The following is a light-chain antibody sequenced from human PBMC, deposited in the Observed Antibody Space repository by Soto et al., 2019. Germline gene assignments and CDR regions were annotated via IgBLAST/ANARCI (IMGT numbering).Light chain of an antibody. Sequence: QAVVTQPPSVSGAPGQRVTISCTGSSSNIGACYDVHWYQQLPGTAPKLLIYGNSNRPSGVPDRFSGSKSGTSASLAITGLQAQDEADYYCQSYDSSLSGLFGGGTKLTVL. V-gene: IGLV1-40*01. J-gene: IGLJ3*02. CDR1: SSNIGACYD. CDR3: QSYDSSLSGL. CDR2: GNS.